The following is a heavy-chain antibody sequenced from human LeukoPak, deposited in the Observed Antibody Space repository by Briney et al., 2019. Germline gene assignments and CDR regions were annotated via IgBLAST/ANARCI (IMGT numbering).Heavy chain of an antibody. CDR1: GGSIDSYY. V-gene: IGHV4-59*01. Sequence: KPSETLSLTCTASGGSIDSYYWSWIRQPPGKGLEWIGYIYYTGSTEYHPSLKSRVTISLDTSKNQFSLKLTSVTAADTAVYYCARVYQSAEYYFDYWGQGNLVSASS. D-gene: IGHD2-2*01. CDR3: ARVYQSAEYYFDY. J-gene: IGHJ4*02. CDR2: IYYTGST.